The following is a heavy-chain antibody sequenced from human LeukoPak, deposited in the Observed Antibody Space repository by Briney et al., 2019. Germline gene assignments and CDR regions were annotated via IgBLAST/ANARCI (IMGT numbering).Heavy chain of an antibody. CDR3: AKAGGSGDYYNALPYYYYGLDV. J-gene: IGHJ6*02. V-gene: IGHV3-23*01. Sequence: GGSLRLSCAASGFTFSSYAMSWVRQAPGKGLEWVSAISGSGGSTYYADSVKGRFTISRDNSKNTLYPQMNSLRSEDTGVYYCAKAGGSGDYYNALPYYYYGLDVWGQGTTVIVSS. CDR2: ISGSGGST. D-gene: IGHD3-10*01. CDR1: GFTFSSYA.